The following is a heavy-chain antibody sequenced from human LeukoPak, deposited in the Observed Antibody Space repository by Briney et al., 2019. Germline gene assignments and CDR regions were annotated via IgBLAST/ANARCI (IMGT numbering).Heavy chain of an antibody. J-gene: IGHJ4*02. CDR3: AREVGYCSSTSCYTYFDY. D-gene: IGHD2-2*02. Sequence: SETLSLTCTVSGGSISSGGYYWSWIRQPPGKGLEWIGYIYHSGSTYYNPSLKSRVTISVDRSKNQFSLKLSSVTAADTAVYYCAREVGYCSSTSCYTYFDYWGQGTLVTVSS. CDR2: IYHSGST. CDR1: GGSISSGGYY. V-gene: IGHV4-30-2*01.